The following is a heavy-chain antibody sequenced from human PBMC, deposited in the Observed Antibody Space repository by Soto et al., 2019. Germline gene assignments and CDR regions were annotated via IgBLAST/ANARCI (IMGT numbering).Heavy chain of an antibody. J-gene: IGHJ4*02. CDR1: GFTFSSYA. CDR3: AKSPIYGSRSYTLDY. Sequence: GGSLRLSCAASGFTFSSYAMSWVRQAPGRGLEWVSGISGSGRSTNYADSVKGRFTISRDNSKNTLYMQMNSLRAEDTAVYYCAKSPIYGSRSYTLDYWGQGTLVTVSS. D-gene: IGHD3-10*01. CDR2: ISGSGRST. V-gene: IGHV3-23*01.